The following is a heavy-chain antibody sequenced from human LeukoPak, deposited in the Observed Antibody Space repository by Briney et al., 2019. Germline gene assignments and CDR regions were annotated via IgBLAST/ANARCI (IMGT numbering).Heavy chain of an antibody. D-gene: IGHD5-18*01. CDR2: ISSSGSTI. Sequence: HAGGSLRLSCAASGFTFSSYEMNWVRQAPGKGLEWVSYISSSGSTIYYADSVKGRFTISRDNAKNSLYLQMNSLRAEDTAVYYCAKRIQSAMATGYWGQGTLVTVSS. J-gene: IGHJ4*02. CDR3: AKRIQSAMATGY. CDR1: GFTFSSYE. V-gene: IGHV3-48*03.